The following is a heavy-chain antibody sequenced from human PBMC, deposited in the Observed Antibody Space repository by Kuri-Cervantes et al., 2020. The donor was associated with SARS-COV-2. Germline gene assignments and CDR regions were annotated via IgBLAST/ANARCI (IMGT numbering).Heavy chain of an antibody. CDR2: ISSNGGST. CDR1: GFTFSSYA. Sequence: GGSPRLSCSASGFTFSSYAMHWVRQAPGKGLEYVSAISSNGGSTYYADSVKGRFTISRDNSKNTLYLQMSSLRAEDTAVYYCVKGSSSWYDFWFDPWGQGTLVTVSS. CDR3: VKGSSSWYDFWFDP. V-gene: IGHV3-64D*08. J-gene: IGHJ5*02. D-gene: IGHD6-13*01.